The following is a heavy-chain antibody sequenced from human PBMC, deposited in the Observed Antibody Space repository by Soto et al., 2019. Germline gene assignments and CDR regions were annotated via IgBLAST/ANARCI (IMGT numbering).Heavy chain of an antibody. Sequence: RGESLKISCNGSGYSFTSYWIGWVRQMPGKGLEWMGIIYPGDSDTRYSPSFQGQVTISADKSISTAYLQWSSLKASDTAMYYCARPSGYSSSWYSAFDIWGQGTMVTVSS. D-gene: IGHD6-13*01. CDR1: GYSFTSYW. V-gene: IGHV5-51*01. CDR2: IYPGDSDT. CDR3: ARPSGYSSSWYSAFDI. J-gene: IGHJ3*02.